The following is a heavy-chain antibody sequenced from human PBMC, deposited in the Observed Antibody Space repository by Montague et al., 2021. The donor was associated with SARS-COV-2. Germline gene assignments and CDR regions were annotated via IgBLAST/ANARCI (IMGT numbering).Heavy chain of an antibody. J-gene: IGHJ3*02. Sequence: SETLSLTCTVSGASVSSSDWGWIRQSPGKGLEWIGYFYFDASTNYNPPLKSRVTISRDTSKNQFSLKVMSVTAADTAIYYCARETMTADAFAIWGQGTMVTVSS. V-gene: IGHV4-59*02. CDR2: FYFDAST. D-gene: IGHD1-14*01. CDR3: ARETMTADAFAI. CDR1: GASVSSSD.